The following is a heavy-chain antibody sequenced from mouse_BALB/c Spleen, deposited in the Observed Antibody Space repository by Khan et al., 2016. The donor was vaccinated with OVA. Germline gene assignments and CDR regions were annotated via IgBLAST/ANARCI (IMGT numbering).Heavy chain of an antibody. CDR1: GFSLTSYG. Sequence: QVQLKESGPGLVAPSQSLSITCTVSGFSLTSYGVHWVRQPPGKGLEWLGVIWSGGSTNYNSALMSRLSVSKDNSKSQVFLKMNSLQTDDTAMYXCARDRGYDFEYFDYWGQGTTLTVSS. J-gene: IGHJ2*01. D-gene: IGHD2-4*01. CDR3: ARDRGYDFEYFDY. V-gene: IGHV2-9*02. CDR2: IWSGGST.